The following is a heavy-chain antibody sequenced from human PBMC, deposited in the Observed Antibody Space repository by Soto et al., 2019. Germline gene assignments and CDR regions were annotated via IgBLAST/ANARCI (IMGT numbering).Heavy chain of an antibody. CDR1: GFTLDNG. Sequence: GGSLRLSCAASGFTLDNGMTWVRQAPGKGLEWISTIDYSGANTHYADSVKGRFTISRDKSRNTVALQMSNLRAEDTALYYCVSWVSAHFDNWGQGTPVTVSS. D-gene: IGHD2-8*01. J-gene: IGHJ4*02. CDR3: VSWVSAHFDN. CDR2: IDYSGANT. V-gene: IGHV3-23*01.